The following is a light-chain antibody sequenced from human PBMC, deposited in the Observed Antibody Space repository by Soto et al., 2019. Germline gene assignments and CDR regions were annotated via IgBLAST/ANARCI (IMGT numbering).Light chain of an antibody. CDR2: GNN. V-gene: IGLV1-40*01. CDR1: SSNIGARYD. CDR3: QSYDDTRAWV. Sequence: QSVLTQPPSMSGAPGQRVTISCTGSSSNIGARYDVHWYQQFPGTAPKLLIYGNNNRPSGVPDRFSGFKSGTSASLAITGLQAEDEADYYCQSYDDTRAWVFGGGTKLTVL. J-gene: IGLJ3*02.